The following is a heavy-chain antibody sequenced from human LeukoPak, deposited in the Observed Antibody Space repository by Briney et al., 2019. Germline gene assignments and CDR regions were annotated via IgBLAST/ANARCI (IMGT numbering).Heavy chain of an antibody. J-gene: IGHJ6*03. CDR1: GGSFSGYY. CDR2: IYTSGST. V-gene: IGHV4-59*10. D-gene: IGHD7-27*01. Sequence: SETLSLTCAVYGGSFSGYYWSWIRQPPGKGLEWIGRIYTSGSTNYNPPLKSRVTMSVDTSKNQFSLKLRSVTAADTAVYYCARGYNWGSPTRNFYYLDVWGKGTTVTVSS. CDR3: ARGYNWGSPTRNFYYLDV.